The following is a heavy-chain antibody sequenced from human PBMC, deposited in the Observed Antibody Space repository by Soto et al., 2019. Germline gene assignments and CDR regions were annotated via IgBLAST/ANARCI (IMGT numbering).Heavy chain of an antibody. D-gene: IGHD3-3*01. Sequence: GGSLRLSCAASGFTFRTYSMNWVRQAPGKGLEWVSYTSGSGRTTYYADSVKGRFTISRDNAKNSLYLQMNSLRDEDTAVYYCARGIMIFGVDQYYFDYWGLGTLVTVSS. J-gene: IGHJ4*02. CDR3: ARGIMIFGVDQYYFDY. CDR2: TSGSGRTT. CDR1: GFTFRTYS. V-gene: IGHV3-48*02.